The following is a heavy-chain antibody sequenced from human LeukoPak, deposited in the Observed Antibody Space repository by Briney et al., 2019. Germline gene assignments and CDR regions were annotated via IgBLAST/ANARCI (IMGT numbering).Heavy chain of an antibody. CDR2: INPSGGST. Sequence: AASVKVSCKASGYTFTSYYMHWVRQAPGQGLEWMGIINPSGGSTSYAQKFQGRVTMTRDMSTSTVYMELSSLRSDDTAVYYCARSYYDYVWGLDPWGQGTLVTVSS. V-gene: IGHV1-46*01. CDR3: ARSYYDYVWGLDP. CDR1: GYTFTSYY. D-gene: IGHD3-16*01. J-gene: IGHJ5*02.